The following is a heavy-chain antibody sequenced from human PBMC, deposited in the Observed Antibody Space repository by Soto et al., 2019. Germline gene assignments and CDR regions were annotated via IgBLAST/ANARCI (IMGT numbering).Heavy chain of an antibody. J-gene: IGHJ6*02. CDR2: IWYDGSNR. Sequence: QVHLVESGGGVVQPGRSLRLSCAASGFTFSSYGMHWVRQAPGKGLEWVAVIWYDGSNRYYADSVKGRFTISRDTSKNTVYLQMNSLRAEDTAVYYCARDGAVTPNYYYYYSFGMDVWGQGTTVTVSS. CDR3: ARDGAVTPNYYYYYSFGMDV. V-gene: IGHV3-33*01. CDR1: GFTFSSYG. D-gene: IGHD4-17*01.